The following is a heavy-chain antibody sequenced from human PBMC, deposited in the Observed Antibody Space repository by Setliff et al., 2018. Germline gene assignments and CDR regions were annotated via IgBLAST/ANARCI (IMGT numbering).Heavy chain of an antibody. V-gene: IGHV1-2*04. D-gene: IGHD6-25*01. J-gene: IGHJ4*02. CDR3: ARDLYNSGSDY. Sequence: GASVKVSCKASGYTFTGYYMHWVRQAPGQGLEWMGWINPNSGGTNYAQKFQGWVTMTRDTSISTAYMELSRLRSEDTAVYYCARDLYNSGSDYWGQGTLVTVSS. CDR2: INPNSGGT. CDR1: GYTFTGYY.